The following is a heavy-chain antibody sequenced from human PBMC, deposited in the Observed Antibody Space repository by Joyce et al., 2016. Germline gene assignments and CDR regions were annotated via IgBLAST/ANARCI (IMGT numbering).Heavy chain of an antibody. CDR2: VKSKSQGGTT. J-gene: IGHJ3*01. V-gene: IGHV3-15*01. D-gene: IGHD2-2*01. CDR1: GFSFRNAW. Sequence: EVQLVESGGGLVKPGGSLRLSCAASGFSFRNAWVTWVRQAPGKGRAWVGRVKSKSQGGTTDYAAPVKGRFTISRDESRDTAYLQMNSLKSEDTGVYFCVTGLCIGTACHWDDAFDVWGQGTMVTVSS. CDR3: VTGLCIGTACHWDDAFDV.